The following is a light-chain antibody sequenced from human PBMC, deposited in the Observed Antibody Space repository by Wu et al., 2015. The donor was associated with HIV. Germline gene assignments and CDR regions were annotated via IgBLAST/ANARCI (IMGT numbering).Light chain of an antibody. Sequence: DIVLTQSPGTLSLSPGAGATLSCRASQSVTNNYLAWYQQKPGQAPRLLIYGASNRATGIPDRFSGSGSGTEFTLTISSLQPDDFATYYCQQYNSYFALTFGGGTKVEIK. V-gene: IGKV3-20*01. CDR3: QQYNSYFALT. J-gene: IGKJ4*01. CDR1: QSVTNNY. CDR2: GAS.